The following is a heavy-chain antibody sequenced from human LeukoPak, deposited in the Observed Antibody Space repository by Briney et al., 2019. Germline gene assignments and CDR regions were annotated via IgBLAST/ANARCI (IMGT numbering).Heavy chain of an antibody. CDR1: GYTFTSYG. Sequence: GASVKVSCKASGYTFTSYGISWVRQAPGQGLEWMGWISAYNGNTNYAQKLQGRVTMTTDTSTSTAYMELRSLRSDDTAVYYCARDRGIVVENWFDPWGQGTLVTVSS. D-gene: IGHD3-22*01. CDR3: ARDRGIVVENWFDP. V-gene: IGHV1-18*01. CDR2: ISAYNGNT. J-gene: IGHJ5*02.